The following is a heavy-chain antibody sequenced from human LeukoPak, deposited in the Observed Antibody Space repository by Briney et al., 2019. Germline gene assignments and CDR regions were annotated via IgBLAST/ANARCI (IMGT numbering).Heavy chain of an antibody. CDR3: ASSNYYDSSGYYPWYNWFDP. V-gene: IGHV1-18*01. J-gene: IGHJ5*02. CDR1: GYTFTSYG. CDR2: ISAYNGNT. D-gene: IGHD3-22*01. Sequence: ASVKVSCKASGYTFTSYGISWVRQAPGQGLEWMGWISAYNGNTNYAQKLRGRVTMTTDTSTSTAYMELRSLRSDDTAVYYCASSNYYDSSGYYPWYNWFDPWGQGTLVTVSS.